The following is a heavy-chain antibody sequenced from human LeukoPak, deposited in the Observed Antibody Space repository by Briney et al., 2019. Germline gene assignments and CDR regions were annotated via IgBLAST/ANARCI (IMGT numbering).Heavy chain of an antibody. CDR2: IIPIFGTA. Sequence: GSSVKVSCKASGGAFSSYAISWVRQAPGQGLEWMGRIIPIFGTANYAQKFQGRVTITTDESTSTAYMELSSLRSEDPAVYYCARARGWGDTHYYFDYWGQGTLVTVSS. CDR1: GGAFSSYA. CDR3: ARARGWGDTHYYFDY. V-gene: IGHV1-69*05. D-gene: IGHD3-16*01. J-gene: IGHJ4*02.